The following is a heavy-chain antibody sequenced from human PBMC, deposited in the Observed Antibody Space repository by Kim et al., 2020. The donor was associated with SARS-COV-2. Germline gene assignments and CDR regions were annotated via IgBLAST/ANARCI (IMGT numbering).Heavy chain of an antibody. D-gene: IGHD3-10*01. CDR3: ATALLWFGESYLTPHYGMDV. CDR1: GYTLTELS. J-gene: IGHJ6*02. V-gene: IGHV1-24*01. Sequence: ASVKVSCKVSGYTLTELSMHWVRQAPGKGLEWMGGFDPEDGETIYAQKFQGRVTMTEDTSTDTAYMELSSLRSEDTAVYYCATALLWFGESYLTPHYGMDVWGQGTTVTVSS. CDR2: FDPEDGET.